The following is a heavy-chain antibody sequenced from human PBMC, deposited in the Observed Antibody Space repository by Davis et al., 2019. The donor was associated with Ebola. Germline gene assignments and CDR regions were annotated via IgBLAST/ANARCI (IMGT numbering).Heavy chain of an antibody. D-gene: IGHD3-16*01. CDR2: ITWNSGSI. V-gene: IGHV3-9*01. CDR1: GFTFDDYA. J-gene: IGHJ4*02. CDR3: TRDIGGVGAF. Sequence: SLKISCAASGFTFDDYAMNWVRQAPGKGLEWVSGITWNSGSIGYADSVKGRFTISRDNAKNSLYLQMNSLRAEDTAVYYCTRDIGGVGAFWGQGRLVTVSS.